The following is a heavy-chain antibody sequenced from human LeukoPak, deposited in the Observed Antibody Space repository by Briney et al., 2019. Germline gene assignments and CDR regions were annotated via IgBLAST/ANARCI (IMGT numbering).Heavy chain of an antibody. V-gene: IGHV4-34*01. J-gene: IGHJ5*02. Sequence: PSETLSLTCAVYGGSFSGYYWSWIRQPPGKGLEWIGEINHSGSTNYNPSLKSRVTISVDTSKNQFSLKLSSVTAADTAVYYCARVSGLELRGGFDPWGQGTLVTVSS. CDR3: ARVSGLELRGGFDP. CDR1: GGSFSGYY. D-gene: IGHD1-7*01. CDR2: INHSGST.